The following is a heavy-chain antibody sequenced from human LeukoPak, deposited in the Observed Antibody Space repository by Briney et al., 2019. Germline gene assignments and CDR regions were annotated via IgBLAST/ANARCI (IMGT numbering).Heavy chain of an antibody. J-gene: IGHJ5*02. CDR2: IYPSGNT. D-gene: IGHD6-13*01. CDR1: GGSISSGGYS. Sequence: SQTLSLTFAVSGGSISSGGYSWSWIRHPPGKGLEWIGYIYPSGNTYDNPALKSRVTMSVYRSKNQFSLELSSVSAAPTAVYYCARLDLTISSSGWFDPWGQGPLVTVSS. V-gene: IGHV4-30-2*01. CDR3: ARLDLTISSSGWFDP.